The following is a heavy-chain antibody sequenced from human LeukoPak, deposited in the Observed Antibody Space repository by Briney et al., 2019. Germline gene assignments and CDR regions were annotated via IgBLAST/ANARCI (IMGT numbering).Heavy chain of an antibody. Sequence: ASVKVSCKASGYTFTSYGISWVRQAPGQGLEWMGWISAYNGNTNYAQKLQGRVTMTTDTSTSTAYMELRSLRSDDTAVYYCARVRYCSGGSRYSKISALGYWGQGTLVTVSS. CDR2: ISAYNGNT. CDR1: GYTFTSYG. CDR3: ARVRYCSGGSRYSKISALGY. D-gene: IGHD2-15*01. J-gene: IGHJ4*02. V-gene: IGHV1-18*01.